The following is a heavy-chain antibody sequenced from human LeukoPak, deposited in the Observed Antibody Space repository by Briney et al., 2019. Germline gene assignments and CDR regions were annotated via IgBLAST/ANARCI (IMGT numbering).Heavy chain of an antibody. Sequence: SLNICCKGSGYSFTSYWIGWVRQMPGKSLEWMATIYPVDSDTRYSPYFQGQVTISADKSISTAYLEWSRLKASDTAMYYCARPRRVGAIWGGSDYWGQGTLVTVAS. CDR1: GYSFTSYW. CDR2: IYPVDSDT. D-gene: IGHD1-26*01. J-gene: IGHJ4*02. V-gene: IGHV5-51*01. CDR3: ARPRRVGAIWGGSDY.